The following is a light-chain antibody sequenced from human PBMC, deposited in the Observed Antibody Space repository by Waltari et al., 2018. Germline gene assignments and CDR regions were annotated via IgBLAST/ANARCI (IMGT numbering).Light chain of an antibody. CDR3: ISYTSSRHYV. Sequence: ALTQPASVSGSPGQSITISCTGSSSDVGGYKSVSWYQQHPGKAPKLIIFDVSGRPFGVSTRFSGSKSGNTASLTISGLQPDDEADYHCISYTSSRHYVFGSGTKVIVL. CDR2: DVS. J-gene: IGLJ1*01. CDR1: SSDVGGYKS. V-gene: IGLV2-14*03.